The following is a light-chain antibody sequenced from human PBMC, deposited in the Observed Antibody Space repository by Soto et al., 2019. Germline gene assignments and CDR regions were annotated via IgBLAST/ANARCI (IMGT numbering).Light chain of an antibody. Sequence: QSALTQPRSVSGSPGQSVTFSCTGTSSDVGGYDFVSWYQQHPGKAPKLMIYDVTKRPSGVPDRFSGSKSGNTASLTISGIQAEDGADYYCCSYTDSLFVFGTGTKVTVL. J-gene: IGLJ1*01. CDR1: SSDVGGYDF. CDR2: DVT. V-gene: IGLV2-11*01. CDR3: CSYTDSLFV.